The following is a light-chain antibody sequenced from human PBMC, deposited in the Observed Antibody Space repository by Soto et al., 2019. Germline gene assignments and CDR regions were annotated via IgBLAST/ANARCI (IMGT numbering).Light chain of an antibody. V-gene: IGLV1-40*01. J-gene: IGLJ2*01. CDR2: SNS. CDR1: SSNIGAGYD. Sequence: QSVLTQPPSVSGAPGQRVTISCTGSSSNIGAGYDVHWYQQLPGTSPQLLIYSNSNPPSGVPDRFSGSKSGTSASLAITGLQAEDEADYYCQSYDSSLSGVVFGGGTQLIVL. CDR3: QSYDSSLSGVV.